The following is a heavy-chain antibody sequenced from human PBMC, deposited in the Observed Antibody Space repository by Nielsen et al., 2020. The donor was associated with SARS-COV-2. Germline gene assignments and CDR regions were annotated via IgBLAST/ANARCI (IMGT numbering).Heavy chain of an antibody. D-gene: IGHD2-15*01. J-gene: IGHJ4*02. CDR3: ARHPETYCSGGSCYLPLDY. V-gene: IGHV5-51*01. Sequence: PGKGLEWMGIIYPGDSDTRYSPSFQGQVTISADKSISTAYLQWSSLKASDTAMYYCARHPETYCSGGSCYLPLDYWGQGTLVTVSS. CDR2: IYPGDSDT.